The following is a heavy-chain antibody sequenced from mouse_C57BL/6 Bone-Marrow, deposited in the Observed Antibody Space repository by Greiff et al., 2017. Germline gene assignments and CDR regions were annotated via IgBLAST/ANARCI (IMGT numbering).Heavy chain of an antibody. CDR2: ISSGGDYI. Sequence: EVKVEESGEGLVKPGGSLKLSCAASGFTFSSYAMSWVRQTPETRLEWVAYISSGGDYIYYADTVKGRFTISRDNARNTLYLQMSSLKSEDTAMYYCTRDRGVYYGNSFSFAYWGQGTLVTVSA. CDR1: GFTFSSYA. D-gene: IGHD2-1*01. V-gene: IGHV5-9-1*02. CDR3: TRDRGVYYGNSFSFAY. J-gene: IGHJ3*01.